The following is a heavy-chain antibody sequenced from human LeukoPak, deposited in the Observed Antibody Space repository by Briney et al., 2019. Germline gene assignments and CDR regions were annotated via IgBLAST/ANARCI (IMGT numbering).Heavy chain of an antibody. V-gene: IGHV4-59*12. Sequence: SETLSLTCTVSGGSISSYYWTWIRQSPGKGLEWIGYIYYTGSTNYNPSLKSRVTISVDTSKNQFSLKLSSVTAADTAVYYCARDRSDEEDAFDIWGQGTMVTVSS. CDR2: IYYTGST. CDR3: ARDRSDEEDAFDI. J-gene: IGHJ3*02. CDR1: GGSISSYY. D-gene: IGHD6-6*01.